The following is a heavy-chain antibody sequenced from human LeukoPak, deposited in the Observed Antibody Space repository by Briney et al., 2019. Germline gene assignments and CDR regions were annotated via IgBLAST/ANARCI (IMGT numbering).Heavy chain of an antibody. CDR3: PSYRASAGYSYGSPLSFAY. CDR1: GFPFSSYS. Sequence: PGGSLRLLCGASGFPFSSYSMLGVRRPPRKGLEWVSSIISSSRYIYYRDSVKGRFTISRDNAKNSLYLQMNSLRAEDTAVYSCPSYRASAGYSYGSPLSFAYAGQPTLATVSS. V-gene: IGHV3-21*01. D-gene: IGHD5-18*01. J-gene: IGHJ4*02. CDR2: IISSSRYI.